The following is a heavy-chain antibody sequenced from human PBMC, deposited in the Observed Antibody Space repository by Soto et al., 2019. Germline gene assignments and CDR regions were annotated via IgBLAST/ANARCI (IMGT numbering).Heavy chain of an antibody. V-gene: IGHV1-69*12. CDR1: GGTFSSYA. Sequence: QVQLVQSGAEVKKPGSSVKVSCKASGGTFSSYAISWVRQAPGQGIEWMGGIIPIFGTANYAQKFQGRVMITADESTRTAYMELSSRRSEETAVYYCAGPYSSSFYYYGWDVWGQGTTVTVSS. CDR3: AGPYSSSFYYYGWDV. J-gene: IGHJ6*02. CDR2: IIPIFGTA. D-gene: IGHD6-6*01.